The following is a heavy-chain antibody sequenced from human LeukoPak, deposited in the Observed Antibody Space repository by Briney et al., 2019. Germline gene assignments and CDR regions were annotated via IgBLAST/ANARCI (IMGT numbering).Heavy chain of an antibody. CDR3: ARVALVVVVVAGLPYYYYYMDV. CDR2: INQGEST. D-gene: IGHD2-15*01. V-gene: IGHV4-34*01. CDR1: GGSFSGYY. J-gene: IGHJ6*03. Sequence: SETLSLTCAVYGGSFSGYYWSWIRQPPGKGREWMGEINQGESTNYNPSLKSRVTISVDTSKNQFSLKLSSVTAADTAVYYCARVALVVVVVAGLPYYYYYMDVWGKGTTVTVSS.